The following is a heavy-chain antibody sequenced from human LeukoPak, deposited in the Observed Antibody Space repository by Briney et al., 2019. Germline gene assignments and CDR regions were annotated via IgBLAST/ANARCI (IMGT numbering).Heavy chain of an antibody. CDR3: ARAKGAVVGLFDY. D-gene: IGHD6-19*01. CDR2: IYSGGSI. Sequence: PGGSLRLSCAVSGFTVSSSYISWVRQAPGKGLEWVSVIYSGGSIYYADSVKGRFTISRDNSKNTLYLQMNSLRAEDTAVYYCARAKGAVVGLFDYWGQGTLVTVSS. J-gene: IGHJ4*02. CDR1: GFTVSSSY. V-gene: IGHV3-53*01.